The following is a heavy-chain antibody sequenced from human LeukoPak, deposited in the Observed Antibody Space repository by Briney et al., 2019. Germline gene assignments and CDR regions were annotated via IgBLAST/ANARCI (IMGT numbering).Heavy chain of an antibody. CDR1: GGSSNIYY. V-gene: IGHV4-59*01. D-gene: IGHD6-13*01. J-gene: IGHJ4*02. CDR2: IYYSGSA. Sequence: SETLSLTCTVSGGSSNIYYWTWIRQPPGKGLEWIGCIYYSGSANYNPSLKSRVTISVDTSKNQFSLELRSLTAADSAVYYCERDQQPDYWGQGTLVTVSS. CDR3: ERDQQPDY.